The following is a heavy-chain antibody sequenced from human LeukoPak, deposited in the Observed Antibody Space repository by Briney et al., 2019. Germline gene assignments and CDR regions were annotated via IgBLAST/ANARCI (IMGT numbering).Heavy chain of an antibody. D-gene: IGHD5-24*01. Sequence: PSETLSLTCTLPRCSPCSGSYYGRCIRQPPGKGLEWIGSIYYTGSTYYNPSLTGRATISVDTAKNQFSLNLSTVSATDTALYFRARHTMASRRAPFDYWGQGTLVTVSS. CDR3: ARHTMASRRAPFDY. J-gene: IGHJ4*02. CDR2: IYYTGST. CDR1: RCSPCSGSYY. V-gene: IGHV4-39*01.